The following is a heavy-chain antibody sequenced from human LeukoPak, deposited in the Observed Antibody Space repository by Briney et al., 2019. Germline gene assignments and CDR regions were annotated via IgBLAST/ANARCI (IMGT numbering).Heavy chain of an antibody. J-gene: IGHJ4*02. CDR3: ARDRKQQLVLGFIDY. D-gene: IGHD6-13*01. CDR1: GFTFSSYA. Sequence: QPGRSLRLSCAASGFTFSSYAMHWVRQAPGKGLEWVAVISYDGSNKYYADSVKGRYTISRDNSKNTLYLQMNGLRAEDTAVYYCARDRKQQLVLGFIDYWGQGTLVTVSS. V-gene: IGHV3-30-3*01. CDR2: ISYDGSNK.